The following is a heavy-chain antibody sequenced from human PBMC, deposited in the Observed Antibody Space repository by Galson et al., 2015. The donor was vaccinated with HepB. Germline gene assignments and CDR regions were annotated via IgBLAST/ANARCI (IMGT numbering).Heavy chain of an antibody. J-gene: IGHJ4*02. CDR3: ARDRSSGWWWDY. CDR2: TRNKANSYIT. CDR1: GFTFSDHY. V-gene: IGHV3-72*01. D-gene: IGHD6-19*01. Sequence: SLRLSCAASGFTFSDHYMDWVRQAPGKGLEWVGRTRNKANSYITEYAASVKGRFTISGDDSKNSLYLQMNSLKTEDTAVYYCARDRSSGWWWDYRGQGTLVTVSS.